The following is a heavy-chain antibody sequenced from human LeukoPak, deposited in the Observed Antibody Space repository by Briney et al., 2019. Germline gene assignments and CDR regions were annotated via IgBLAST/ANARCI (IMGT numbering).Heavy chain of an antibody. D-gene: IGHD2-8*01. CDR1: GGSISSYY. Sequence: PSETLSLTCTVSGGSISSYYWSWIRQPPGKGLEWIGYIYYSGSTNYHPALQSRVTISVDTSKNHFSLKLTSVTAADTAIYYCARGHGYYYYYMDVWGTGTTVTISS. V-gene: IGHV4-59*01. CDR2: IYYSGST. J-gene: IGHJ6*03. CDR3: ARGHGYYYYYMDV.